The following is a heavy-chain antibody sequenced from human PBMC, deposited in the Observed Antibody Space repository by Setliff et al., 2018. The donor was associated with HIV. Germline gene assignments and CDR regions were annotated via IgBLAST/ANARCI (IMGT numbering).Heavy chain of an antibody. V-gene: IGHV4-59*11. J-gene: IGHJ3*02. D-gene: IGHD1-1*01. Sequence: PSETLSLTCTVSGPSINIHYWSWIRQSPGKGFEWIGYIYSTGSTNYNPSLQSRVTISMVASRNQFSLKVTSVTAADTAIYYCAREDGSNSHDTFEIWGQGILVTVSS. CDR1: GPSINIHY. CDR3: AREDGSNSHDTFEI. CDR2: IYSTGST.